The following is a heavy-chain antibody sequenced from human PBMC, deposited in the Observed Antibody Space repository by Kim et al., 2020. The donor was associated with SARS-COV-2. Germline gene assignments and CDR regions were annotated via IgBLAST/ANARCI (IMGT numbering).Heavy chain of an antibody. CDR3: AKDIVVVTALGVFDY. Sequence: GGSLRLSCAASGFTFSSYGMHWVRQAPGKGLEWVAVIWYDGSNKYYADSVKGRFTISRDNSKNTLYLQMNSLRAEDTAVYYCAKDIVVVTALGVFDYWGQGTLVTVSS. D-gene: IGHD2-21*02. CDR2: IWYDGSNK. CDR1: GFTFSSYG. J-gene: IGHJ4*02. V-gene: IGHV3-33*06.